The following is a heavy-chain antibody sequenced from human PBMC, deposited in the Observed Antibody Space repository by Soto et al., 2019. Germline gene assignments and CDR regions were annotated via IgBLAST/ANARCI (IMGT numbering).Heavy chain of an antibody. D-gene: IGHD3-22*01. V-gene: IGHV4-34*01. CDR3: ARGPPRITMIVVVRVRYGMDV. CDR1: GGSFSGYY. J-gene: IGHJ6*02. CDR2: INHSGST. Sequence: PSETLSLTCAVYGGSFSGYYWSWIRQPPGKGMEWIGEINHSGSTNYNPSLKSRVTISVDTSKNKVSLKLSSVTAADTGVYYCARGPPRITMIVVVRVRYGMDVWGQGTTVTVSS.